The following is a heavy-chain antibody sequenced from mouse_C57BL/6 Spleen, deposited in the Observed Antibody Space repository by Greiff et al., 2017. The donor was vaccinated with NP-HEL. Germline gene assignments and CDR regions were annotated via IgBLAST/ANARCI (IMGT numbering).Heavy chain of an antibody. Sequence: EVQLQQSGAELVKPGASVKLSCTASGFNIKDYYMHWVKQRPEQGLEWIGRIDPEDGDTKYAPKFQGKATITADTSSNTAYLQLRSLTSADTAVYDWARAWGTRVDYYAMDYWGEGTSVTVSS. CDR3: ARAWGTRVDYYAMDY. V-gene: IGHV14-2*01. J-gene: IGHJ4*01. D-gene: IGHD3-3*01. CDR2: IDPEDGDT. CDR1: GFNIKDYY.